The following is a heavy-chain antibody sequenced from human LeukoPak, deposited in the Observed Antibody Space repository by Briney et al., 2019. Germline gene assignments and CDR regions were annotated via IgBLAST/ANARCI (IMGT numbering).Heavy chain of an antibody. Sequence: ASVNVSCKASGYTFTGYYMHWVRQAPGQGLEWMGWINPISGGTNYAQKFQGRVTMTRDTSISTAYMELSRLRSEDTAVYCCARDMHRYYGSGSYYLSWFDAWGQRTLVSASS. CDR2: INPISGGT. CDR3: ARDMHRYYGSGSYYLSWFDA. D-gene: IGHD3-10*01. CDR1: GYTFTGYY. V-gene: IGHV1-2*02. J-gene: IGHJ5*02.